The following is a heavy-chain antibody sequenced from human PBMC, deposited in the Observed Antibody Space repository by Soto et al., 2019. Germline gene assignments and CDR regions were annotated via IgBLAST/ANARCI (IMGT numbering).Heavy chain of an antibody. V-gene: IGHV1-69*06. J-gene: IGHJ6*02. CDR2: IIPIFGTA. CDR1: GFSFSSYA. Sequence: SCAASGFSFSSYAISWVRQAPGQGLEWMGGIIPIFGTANYAQKFQGRVTITADKSTSTAYMELSSLRSEDTAVYYCASGQRSENIMDVWGQGTTVTVSS. CDR3: ASGQRSENIMDV. D-gene: IGHD6-25*01.